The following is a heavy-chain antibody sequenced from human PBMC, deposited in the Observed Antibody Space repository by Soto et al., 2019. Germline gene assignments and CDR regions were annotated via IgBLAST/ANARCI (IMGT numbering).Heavy chain of an antibody. V-gene: IGHV4-61*01. D-gene: IGHD1-26*01. CDR2: IYYSGST. CDR3: ARYSGTYYVY. J-gene: IGHJ4*02. Sequence: SETLSLTCTVSGGSISSSSYYWSWIRQPPGKGLEWIGFIYYSGSTSYNPSLKSRVTMSVDTSKNQFSLNLNSVTAADTAVYYCARYSGTYYVYWGQGTLVTVSS. CDR1: GGSISSSSYY.